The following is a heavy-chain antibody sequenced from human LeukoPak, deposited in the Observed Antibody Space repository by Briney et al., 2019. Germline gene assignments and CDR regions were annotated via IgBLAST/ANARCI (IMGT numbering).Heavy chain of an antibody. CDR1: GFTFSSYG. V-gene: IGHV3-30*02. Sequence: GGSLRLSCAASGFTFSSYGMHWVRQAPGKGLEWVAFIRYDGSNKYYADSVKGRFTISRDNSKNTLYLQMNSLRAEDTAVYYCARARNYYYYMDVWGKGTTVTVSS. J-gene: IGHJ6*03. CDR2: IRYDGSNK. CDR3: ARARNYYYYMDV.